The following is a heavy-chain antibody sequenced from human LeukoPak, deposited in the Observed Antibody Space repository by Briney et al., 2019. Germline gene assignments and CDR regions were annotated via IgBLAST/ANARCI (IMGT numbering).Heavy chain of an antibody. CDR1: GYTFSSYA. J-gene: IGHJ5*02. CDR3: ARGAAADISYWFDP. CDR2: INTGYGNT. Sequence: ASVKVSCKASGYTFSSYAIHWVRQAPGQRLEWMGWINTGYGNTKYSQKFQGRVTIARDTSASTAYMELSSQRSEDTAVYYCARGAAADISYWFDPWGQGTLVTVSS. V-gene: IGHV1-3*04. D-gene: IGHD6-13*01.